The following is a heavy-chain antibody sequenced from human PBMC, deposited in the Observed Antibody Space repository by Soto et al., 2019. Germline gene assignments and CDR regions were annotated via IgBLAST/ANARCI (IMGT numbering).Heavy chain of an antibody. D-gene: IGHD2-2*01. CDR3: ARASSYASDY. J-gene: IGHJ4*02. CDR2: IAGGGVPT. Sequence: DVQLVESGGGLVQPGESLRLSCAASGFIFSAYSMNWVRQTPGKGLEWIAHIAGGGVPTYYADSGNGRFTISRDRGKTFPYVQMNGLNGEDSGKYYCARASSYASDYWGQGALVTVSS. CDR1: GFIFSAYS. V-gene: IGHV3-48*01.